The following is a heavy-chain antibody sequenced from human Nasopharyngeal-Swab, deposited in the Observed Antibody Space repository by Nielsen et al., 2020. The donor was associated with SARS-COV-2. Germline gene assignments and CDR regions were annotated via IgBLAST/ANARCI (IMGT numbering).Heavy chain of an antibody. CDR2: ISDNGGST. V-gene: IGHV3-23*01. J-gene: IGHJ6*02. D-gene: IGHD2-15*01. Sequence: GGSLRLSCEASGFTLSSYAMTWVRQAPGKGLEWVSGISDNGGSTNYAGSVKGRFIISRDESKNTVYLQMNSLRAEDSAIYYCAKGGHCGGGSCCSLPYNYYFGMDVWGQGTTVTVSS. CDR3: AKGGHCGGGSCCSLPYNYYFGMDV. CDR1: GFTLSSYA.